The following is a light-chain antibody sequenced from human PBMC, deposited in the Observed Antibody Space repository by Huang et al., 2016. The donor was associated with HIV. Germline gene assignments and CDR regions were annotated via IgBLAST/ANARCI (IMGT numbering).Light chain of an antibody. J-gene: IGKJ1*01. V-gene: IGKV1-27*01. Sequence: MTQSPPSLSASIGDRVTLTCRASRDISTFLAWYQQKPGKPPRLLSYAASILRSGVPSRVSGGGSGTNFTLAVSSLQPEDVANYYCQKYDSAPRTFGQGTKLEL. CDR3: QKYDSAPRT. CDR2: AAS. CDR1: RDISTF.